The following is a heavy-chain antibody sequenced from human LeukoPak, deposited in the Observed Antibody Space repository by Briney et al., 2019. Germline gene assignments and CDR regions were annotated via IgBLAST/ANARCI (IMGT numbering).Heavy chain of an antibody. Sequence: SETPSLTCTVSGGSISSYYWSWIRQPPGKGLEWIGYIYYSGSTNYNPSLKSRVTISVDTSKNQFSLKLSSVTAADTAVYYCARPDTTMEDAFDIWGHGTMVTVSS. CDR1: GGSISSYY. CDR3: ARPDTTMEDAFDI. V-gene: IGHV4-59*01. D-gene: IGHD5-18*01. J-gene: IGHJ3*02. CDR2: IYYSGST.